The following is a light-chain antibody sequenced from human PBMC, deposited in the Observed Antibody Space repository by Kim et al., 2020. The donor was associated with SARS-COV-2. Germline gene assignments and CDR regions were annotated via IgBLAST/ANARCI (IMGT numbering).Light chain of an antibody. CDR2: GAS. V-gene: IGKV3-15*01. J-gene: IGKJ2*01. CDR1: QSVTTN. CDR3: QQYNRWPYT. Sequence: VSPGARAAPFCRASQSVTTNVAWYQQKPGQAPRLLIYGASPRATGVPARFSGSGSGTDFTLTIGGLQSEDFAVYFCQQYNRWPYTFGQGTKLEI.